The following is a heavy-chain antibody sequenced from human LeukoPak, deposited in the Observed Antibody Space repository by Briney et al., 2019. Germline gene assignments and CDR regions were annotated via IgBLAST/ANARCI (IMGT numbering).Heavy chain of an antibody. D-gene: IGHD2-8*01. J-gene: IGHJ4*02. CDR1: GYSFTGNY. Sequence: ASVRVSCKASGYSFTGNYMHWVRQAPGQGFEWMGWINPNTGDTNYAQKIKGRVLMTRDTSISTAYLELSSLKSDDTAVYCCARVGYCSRGVCYNYDYWGQGTQVTVSS. V-gene: IGHV1-2*02. CDR3: ARVGYCSRGVCYNYDY. CDR2: INPNTGDT.